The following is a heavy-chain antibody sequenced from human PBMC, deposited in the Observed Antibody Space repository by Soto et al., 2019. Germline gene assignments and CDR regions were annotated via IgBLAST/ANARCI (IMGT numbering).Heavy chain of an antibody. J-gene: IGHJ4*02. D-gene: IGHD2-21*02. V-gene: IGHV3-66*01. CDR3: ATLPWGDPPPTIDS. CDR1: GFTVSSNY. Sequence: DVQLVESGGGLVQPGGSLRLSCAASGFTVSSNYMTWVRQAPGKGLEWVSVIYRSGTTYYTDSVKGRFTISRDNSKNTRDLQMDSLRAEETAVYYCATLPWGDPPPTIDSWGQGTLVAVSS. CDR2: IYRSGTT.